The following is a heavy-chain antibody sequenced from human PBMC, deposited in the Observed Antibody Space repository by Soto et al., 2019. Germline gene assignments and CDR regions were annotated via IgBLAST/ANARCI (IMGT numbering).Heavy chain of an antibody. CDR2: IYHSGST. J-gene: IGHJ4*02. CDR1: GGSISSGGYS. D-gene: IGHD4-17*01. CDR3: ASLYGDPGGYYFEY. V-gene: IGHV4-30-2*01. Sequence: NPSETLSLTCTVSGGSISSGGYSWSWIRQPPGKGLEWIGYIYHSGSTYYNPSLKSRVTISVDRSKNQVSLKLSSVTAADTAVYYCASLYGDPGGYYFEYWGQGTLVTVSS.